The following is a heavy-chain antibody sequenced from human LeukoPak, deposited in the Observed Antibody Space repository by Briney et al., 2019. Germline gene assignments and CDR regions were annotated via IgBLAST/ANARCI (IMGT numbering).Heavy chain of an antibody. CDR3: ARYYYDSSGYYYLDY. D-gene: IGHD3-22*01. CDR1: GGSIGSSSYY. Sequence: PSETLSLTCTVSGGSIGSSSYYWGWIRQPPGKGLEWIGSMYYSGSTYYSPSLKSRVTISGDTSESQFSLKLGSVTAADTAVYNCARYYYDSSGYYYLDYWGQGTLVTVSS. J-gene: IGHJ4*02. CDR2: MYYSGST. V-gene: IGHV4-39*01.